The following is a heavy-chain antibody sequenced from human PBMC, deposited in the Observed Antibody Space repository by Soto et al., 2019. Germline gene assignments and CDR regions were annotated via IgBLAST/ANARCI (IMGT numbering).Heavy chain of an antibody. CDR1: GFNFNSYG. J-gene: IGHJ4*02. CDR2: ISYDVSNK. V-gene: IGHV3-30*18. CDR3: AKAGQCDYRDYDH. Sequence: PGGSLRLSCAASGFNFNSYGSHCVRHDPGKGLEWVAIISYDVSNKYYADSVKGRFTIYRDNSKNTLHLQMDSLRTENTAVYYCAKAGQCDYRDYDHWGQGTLVTVSS. D-gene: IGHD4-17*01.